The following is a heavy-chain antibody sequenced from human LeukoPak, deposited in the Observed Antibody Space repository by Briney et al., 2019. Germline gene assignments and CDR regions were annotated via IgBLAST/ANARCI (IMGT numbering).Heavy chain of an antibody. Sequence: PGGSLRLSCAASGFTFSPYTFYWFRQAPGKGLEWVASVSVEGIGRYFPGSVEGRFAISRDDSKKSVFLQMNNLRPEDTAVYFCATVTKVDFDYWGQGTLVTVSS. J-gene: IGHJ4*02. CDR2: VSVEGIGR. CDR1: GFTFSPYT. V-gene: IGHV3-30*09. CDR3: ATVTKVDFDY. D-gene: IGHD4-11*01.